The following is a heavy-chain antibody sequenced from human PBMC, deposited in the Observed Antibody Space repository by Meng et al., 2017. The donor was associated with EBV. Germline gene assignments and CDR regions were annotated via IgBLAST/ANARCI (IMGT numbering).Heavy chain of an antibody. Sequence: QITLKESGPALVKPTQTLTLTCTFSGFSLTTRGMGVGWIRQPPGKPLEWLTLVYWDNDDRYSPFLRNRLSITNDTSKNQVFLRLTNMDPVDSGTYYCARGLDYFDYWGQGTLVTVSS. V-gene: IGHV2-5*02. CDR1: GFSLTTRGMG. CDR3: ARGLDYFDY. CDR2: VYWDNDD. J-gene: IGHJ4*02. D-gene: IGHD3-16*01.